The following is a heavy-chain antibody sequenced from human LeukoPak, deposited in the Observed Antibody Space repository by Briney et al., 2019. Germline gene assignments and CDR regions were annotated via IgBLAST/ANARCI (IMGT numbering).Heavy chain of an antibody. D-gene: IGHD1-26*01. J-gene: IGHJ4*02. Sequence: GESLKISCKGSGYSFTTYWIGWVRQMPGKGLEWMGIIYPGDSDTRYSPSFQGQVTISADKSITTAYLQWSSLSASDTAIYYCARGTFPVGPTHFDCWAREPWSPSPQ. V-gene: IGHV5-51*03. CDR2: IYPGDSDT. CDR1: GYSFTTYW. CDR3: ARGTFPVGPTHFDC.